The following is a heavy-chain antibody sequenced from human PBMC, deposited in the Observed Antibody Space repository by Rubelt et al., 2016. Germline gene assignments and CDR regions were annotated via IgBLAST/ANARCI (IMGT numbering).Heavy chain of an antibody. Sequence: QVQLQQWGAGLLKTSETLSLTCAVYGGSFSGYYWSWIRQTPGKGLDWIGEINTSGSTSYNPTLQRRVTISVDTSKNQFSLKMRSVTAADAAVYSCARANNGYDYPWGQGTLVTVSS. CDR3: ARANNGYDYP. D-gene: IGHD5-12*01. CDR2: INTSGST. V-gene: IGHV4-34*02. J-gene: IGHJ5*02. CDR1: GGSFSGYY.